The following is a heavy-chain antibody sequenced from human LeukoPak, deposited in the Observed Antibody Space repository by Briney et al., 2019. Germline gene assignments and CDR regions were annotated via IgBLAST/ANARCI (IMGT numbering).Heavy chain of an antibody. D-gene: IGHD3-10*01. J-gene: IGHJ6*03. CDR1: GYTFTSYY. CDR3: ARDRLWFGEQYYYMDV. Sequence: ASVKVSSKASGYTFTSYYMHWVRQVPGQGLEWMGIINPSGGSTSYAQKFQGRVTMTRDTSTSTVYMELSSLRSEDTAVYYCARDRLWFGEQYYYMDVWGKGTTVTVSS. CDR2: INPSGGST. V-gene: IGHV1-46*01.